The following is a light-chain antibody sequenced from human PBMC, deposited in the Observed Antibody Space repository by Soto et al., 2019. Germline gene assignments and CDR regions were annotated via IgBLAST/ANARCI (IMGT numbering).Light chain of an antibody. CDR2: DAS. J-gene: IGKJ4*01. CDR1: QSISSW. Sequence: DIQMTQSPSTLSASVGDRVTITCRASQSISSWLAWYQQKPGKAPKLLIYDASSLESGVPSRFSGSESGTEFTLNISSLQPDDFATYYCQQYNSYPLTFGGGTKMEIK. V-gene: IGKV1-5*01. CDR3: QQYNSYPLT.